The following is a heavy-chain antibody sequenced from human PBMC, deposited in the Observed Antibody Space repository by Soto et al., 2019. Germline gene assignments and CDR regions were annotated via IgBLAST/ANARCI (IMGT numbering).Heavy chain of an antibody. CDR3: TRDASRDSSARGWFDP. J-gene: IGHJ5*02. V-gene: IGHV3-74*01. Sequence: PGGSLRLSCAASGFAFSSYWMHWVRQAPGKGLVWVSRIDPYETGINYADSVKGRFTISRDNAKNTLYLQMNSLRAEDTAVYYCTRDASRDSSARGWFDPWGPGTLVTVSS. D-gene: IGHD6-13*01. CDR2: IDPYETGI. CDR1: GFAFSSYW.